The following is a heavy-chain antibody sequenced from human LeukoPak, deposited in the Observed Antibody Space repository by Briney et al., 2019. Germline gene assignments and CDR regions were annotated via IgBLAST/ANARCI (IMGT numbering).Heavy chain of an antibody. V-gene: IGHV1-8*01. Sequence: ASVKVSCXASGYTFISYDINWVRQASGQGLEWMGWVNPSSGNTGYAQKFQGRVTMTRNTSINTAYMELSSLKSEDTAVYYCARGRPHGVWGKGTAVTVSS. CDR1: GYTFISYD. J-gene: IGHJ6*04. CDR3: ARGRPHGV. CDR2: VNPSSGNT.